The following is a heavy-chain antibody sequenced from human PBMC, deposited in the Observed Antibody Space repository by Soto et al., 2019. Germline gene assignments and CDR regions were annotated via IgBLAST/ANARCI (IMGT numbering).Heavy chain of an antibody. V-gene: IGHV3-30-3*01. CDR1: GFTFSSYA. CDR3: SKDPPRYNSNPTAFDP. Sequence: PGESLKISCAASGFTFSSYAMHWVRQAPGKGLEWVAVISYDGSNKYYADSVKGRFTISRDNSKNTLYLQMNSLRAEDTAVYYCSKDPPRYNSNPTAFDPWGQGTLVTVSS. CDR2: ISYDGSNK. D-gene: IGHD6-13*01. J-gene: IGHJ5*02.